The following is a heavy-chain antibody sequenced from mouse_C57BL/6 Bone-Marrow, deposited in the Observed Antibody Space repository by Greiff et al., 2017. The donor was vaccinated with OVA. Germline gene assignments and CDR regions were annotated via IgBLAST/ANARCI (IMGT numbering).Heavy chain of an antibody. CDR2: IDPSDSYN. CDR3: ARVDSNYDYFDD. Sequence: QVQLQQPGAELVKPGASVKLSCKASGYTFTSYWMQWVKQRPGQGLEWIGEIDPSDSYNNYNQKFKGKATLTVDTSSSTAYMQLSSLTSEDSAVYYCARVDSNYDYFDDWGQGTTLTVSS. J-gene: IGHJ2*01. CDR1: GYTFTSYW. D-gene: IGHD2-5*01. V-gene: IGHV1-50*01.